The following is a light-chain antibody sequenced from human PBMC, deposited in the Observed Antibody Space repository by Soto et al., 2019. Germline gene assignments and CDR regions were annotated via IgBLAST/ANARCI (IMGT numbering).Light chain of an antibody. J-gene: IGKJ1*01. CDR2: DAS. V-gene: IGKV1-5*01. CDR1: QSISSW. Sequence: DIQMTQSPSTLSASVGDRVTITCRASQSISSWLAWYQQKPGKAPKLLIYDASSLESGVPSRFSGSGSGKELTLTISSLQPDDYATYYCHQYNSYSGTFGQGTKVDIK. CDR3: HQYNSYSGT.